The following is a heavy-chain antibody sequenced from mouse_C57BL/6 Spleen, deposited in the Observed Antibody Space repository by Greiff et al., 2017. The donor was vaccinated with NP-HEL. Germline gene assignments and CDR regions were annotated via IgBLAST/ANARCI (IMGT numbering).Heavy chain of an antibody. J-gene: IGHJ4*01. V-gene: IGHV1-80*01. D-gene: IGHD4-1*01. CDR3: ARSLGGLYAMDY. CDR1: GYAFSSYW. CDR2: LYPGDGDT. Sequence: VQLQQSGAELVKPGASVKISCKASGYAFSSYWMNWVKQRPGKGLEWIGQLYPGDGDTNYNGKFKGKATLTADKSSSTAYMQLSSLTSEDSAVYFCARSLGGLYAMDYWGQGTSVTVSS.